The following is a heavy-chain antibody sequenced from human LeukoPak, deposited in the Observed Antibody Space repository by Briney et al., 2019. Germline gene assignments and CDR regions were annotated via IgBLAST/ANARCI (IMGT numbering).Heavy chain of an antibody. J-gene: IGHJ2*01. CDR3: ARGGGQLTVRANWYFDL. CDR2: IFPADSDT. CDR1: GYKFTNYW. D-gene: IGHD3-10*02. Sequence: GESLKISCKASGYKFTNYWIGWVRPMPGKGLGWRGIIFPADSDTRYSPSFQGQVTISADKSITTAYLQWNSLKTSDTAIYYCARGGGQLTVRANWYFDLWGRGTLVTVSS. V-gene: IGHV5-51*01.